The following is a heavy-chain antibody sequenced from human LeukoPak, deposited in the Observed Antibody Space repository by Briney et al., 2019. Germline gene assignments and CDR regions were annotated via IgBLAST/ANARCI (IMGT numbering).Heavy chain of an antibody. V-gene: IGHV3-74*01. CDR1: GFTFSSYW. J-gene: IGHJ4*02. Sequence: PGGSLRLSCAASGFTFSSYWMHWVRQAPGKGLVWVSRINSDGSSTSYADSVKGRFTISRDNAKNSLYLQMNSLRAEDTAVYYCARGQGPRGYFDYWGQGILVTVSS. CDR2: INSDGSST. CDR3: ARGQGPRGYFDY.